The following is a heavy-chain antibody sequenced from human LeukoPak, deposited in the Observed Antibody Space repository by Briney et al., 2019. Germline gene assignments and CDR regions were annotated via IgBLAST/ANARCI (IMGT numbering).Heavy chain of an antibody. CDR3: ARVSYYYDSSGYLLQGFDP. J-gene: IGHJ5*02. V-gene: IGHV1-8*01. D-gene: IGHD3-22*01. CDR1: GYTFTSYD. Sequence: ASVKVSCKASGYTFTSYDINWVRQATGQGLEWMGWMNPNSGNTGYAQKFQGRVTMTRNTSISTAYMELSSLRSEDTAVYYCARVSYYYDSSGYLLQGFDPWGQGTLVTVSS. CDR2: MNPNSGNT.